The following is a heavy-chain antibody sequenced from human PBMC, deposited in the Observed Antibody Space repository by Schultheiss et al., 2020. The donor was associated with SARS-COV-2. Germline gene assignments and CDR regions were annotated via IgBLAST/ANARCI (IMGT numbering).Heavy chain of an antibody. V-gene: IGHV3-48*01. CDR1: GFTFSSYS. D-gene: IGHD6-19*01. J-gene: IGHJ6*02. CDR3: ARDRGSGWERLYYYYYGMDV. Sequence: GESLKISCAASGFTFSSYSMNWVRQAPGKGLEWVSYISSSSSTIYYADSVKGRFTISRDNSKNTLYLQMNSLRAEDTAVYYCARDRGSGWERLYYYYYGMDVWGQGTTVTVSS. CDR2: ISSSSSTI.